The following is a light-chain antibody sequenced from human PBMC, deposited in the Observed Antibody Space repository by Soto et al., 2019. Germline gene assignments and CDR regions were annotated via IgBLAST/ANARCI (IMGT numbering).Light chain of an antibody. Sequence: DIQMTQSPSAMSASVGDRVTITCRASQGIVNYFAWFQQKPGKVPKRLIYAASSLQSGVPSRLSGSGSGTDFTLTIIIMQPEDLSTYYCQQSYSTPRTVGQGTRLDIK. V-gene: IGKV1-17*03. J-gene: IGKJ5*01. CDR3: QQSYSTPRT. CDR2: AAS. CDR1: QGIVNY.